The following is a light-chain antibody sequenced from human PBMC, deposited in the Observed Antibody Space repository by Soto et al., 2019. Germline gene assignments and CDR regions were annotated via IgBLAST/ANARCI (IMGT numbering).Light chain of an antibody. CDR3: QQYSSTPHA. J-gene: IGKJ2*01. CDR1: QSVSSSY. V-gene: IGKV3-20*01. Sequence: EIVLTQSPGTLSLSPGQRATLSCRASQSVSSSYLAWYQHKCGQAPRLLMFGTGSRATGIPDRFRGTGSGTDFTLIVNKLEPEDFDVYYCQQYSSTPHAFGPGTKVDI. CDR2: GTG.